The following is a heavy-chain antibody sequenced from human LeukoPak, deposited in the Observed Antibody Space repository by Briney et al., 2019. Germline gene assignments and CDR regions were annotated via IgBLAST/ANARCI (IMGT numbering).Heavy chain of an antibody. CDR1: GFTFSSYW. CDR3: ARAGGYASSLAY. D-gene: IGHD5-12*01. CDR2: IKQDGSEK. J-gene: IGHJ4*02. V-gene: IGHV3-7*01. Sequence: GGSLRLSCAASGFTFSSYWMSWVRQAPGKGLEWVANIKQDGSEKNYVDSVKGRFTISRDNAKNSLELQMNSLRDEDTAVYYCARAGGYASSLAYWGQGTLVYVSS.